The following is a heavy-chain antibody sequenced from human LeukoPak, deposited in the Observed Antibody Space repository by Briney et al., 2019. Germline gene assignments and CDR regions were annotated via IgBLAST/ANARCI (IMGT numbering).Heavy chain of an antibody. CDR3: ARDGSGRYNWFDP. V-gene: IGHV4-61*02. Sequence: SETLSLTCTVSGGSISSGSYYWSWIRQPAGKGLEWIGRIYTSGSTNYNPSLKSRVTISVDTSKNQFSLKLSSVTAADTVVYYCARDGSGRYNWFDPWGQGTLVTVSS. D-gene: IGHD3-10*01. J-gene: IGHJ5*02. CDR1: GGSISSGSYY. CDR2: IYTSGST.